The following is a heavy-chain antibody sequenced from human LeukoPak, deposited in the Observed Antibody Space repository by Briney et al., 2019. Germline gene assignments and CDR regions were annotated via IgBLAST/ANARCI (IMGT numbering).Heavy chain of an antibody. CDR1: GFTFSSYS. V-gene: IGHV3-21*01. Sequence: GGSLRLSCAASGFTFSSYSMNWVRQAPGKGLEWVSSISSSSSYIYYADSVKGRFTISRDNAKNSLYLQMNSLRAEDTAAYYCARDRYCSGGSCYAPIDYWGQGTLVTVSS. J-gene: IGHJ4*02. D-gene: IGHD2-15*01. CDR2: ISSSSSYI. CDR3: ARDRYCSGGSCYAPIDY.